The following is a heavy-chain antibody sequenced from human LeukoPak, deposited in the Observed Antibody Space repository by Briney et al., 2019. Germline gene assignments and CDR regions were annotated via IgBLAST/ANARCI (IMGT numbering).Heavy chain of an antibody. CDR1: GYSISSGYY. J-gene: IGHJ4*02. D-gene: IGHD2-21*02. CDR3: ASLAVVTAIPGY. CDR2: IYYSWST. V-gene: IGHV4-38-2*01. Sequence: SETLSLTCAVSGYSISSGYYWRWIRQPPGKGLAWIGSIYYSWSTYYNPSLKSRVTISVDTSKNLVSLKLSSVTAADTDVYYCASLAVVTAIPGYWGQGTLVTVSS.